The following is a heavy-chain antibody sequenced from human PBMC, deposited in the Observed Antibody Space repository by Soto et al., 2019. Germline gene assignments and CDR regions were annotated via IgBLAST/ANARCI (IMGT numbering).Heavy chain of an antibody. V-gene: IGHV1-18*01. J-gene: IGHJ4*02. CDR3: ARDRPGLAAAGDFDY. Sequence: QVQLVQSGAEVKKPGASVKVSCKASGYTFTSYGISWVRQAPGQGLEWMGWISAYNGNTNYAQKLQGRVTMTTDTSTSTAYIELRSLRSDDTAVYYCARDRPGLAAAGDFDYWGQGTLVTVSS. D-gene: IGHD6-13*01. CDR2: ISAYNGNT. CDR1: GYTFTSYG.